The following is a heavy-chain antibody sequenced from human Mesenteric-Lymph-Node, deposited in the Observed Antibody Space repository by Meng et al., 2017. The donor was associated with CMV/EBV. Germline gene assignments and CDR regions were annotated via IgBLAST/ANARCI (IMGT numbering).Heavy chain of an antibody. D-gene: IGHD3-10*01. V-gene: IGHV4-31*02. CDR2: IYYSGST. CDR1: GCSISSGGDD. J-gene: IGHJ4*02. CDR3: ARGGEGYFGGFFDY. Sequence: SGCSISSGGDDWRLIRQNTEKGREWIGDIYYSGSTYDNTFLKRRVTISVDTSKNQCSLKRSSVTAADTAVYYCARGGEGYFGGFFDYWGQGTLVTVSS.